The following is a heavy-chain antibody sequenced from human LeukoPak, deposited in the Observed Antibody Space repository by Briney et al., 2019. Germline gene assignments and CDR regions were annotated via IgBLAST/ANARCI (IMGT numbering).Heavy chain of an antibody. J-gene: IGHJ5*02. Sequence: PSETLSLTCTVSGGSIGSYYWSWIRQPPGKGLEWIGYIYYSGSTKYNPSLTSRVTISVDTSKNQFSLKLTSVTAADTAVYYCASKKNPGIAAAGPSWFDPWGQGTLVTVSS. CDR2: IYYSGST. CDR1: GGSIGSYY. V-gene: IGHV4-59*12. CDR3: ASKKNPGIAAAGPSWFDP. D-gene: IGHD6-13*01.